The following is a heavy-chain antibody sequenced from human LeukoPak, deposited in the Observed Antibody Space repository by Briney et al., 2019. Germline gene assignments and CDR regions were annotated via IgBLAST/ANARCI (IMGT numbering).Heavy chain of an antibody. CDR2: IIPILGIA. Sequence: SVKVSCKASGGTFSSYTISLVRQAPGRGLEWMGRIIPILGIANYAQKFQGRVTITADKSTSTAYMELSSLRSEDTAVYYCARDFFDCSSTSCLYKYNWFDPWGQGTLATVSS. J-gene: IGHJ5*02. CDR3: ARDFFDCSSTSCLYKYNWFDP. CDR1: GGTFSSYT. V-gene: IGHV1-69*04. D-gene: IGHD2-2*01.